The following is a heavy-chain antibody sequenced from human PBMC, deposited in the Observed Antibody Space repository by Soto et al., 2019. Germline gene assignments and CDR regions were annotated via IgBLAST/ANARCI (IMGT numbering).Heavy chain of an antibody. CDR3: ARRYGVYFDY. D-gene: IGHD4-17*01. CDR1: GGSISSYY. CDR2: IYYSGST. V-gene: IGHV4-59*08. J-gene: IGHJ4*02. Sequence: SETLCLTCTVSGGSISSYYRSWIRQPPGKGLEWIGYIYYSGSTNYNPSLKSRVTISVDTSKNQFSLKLSSVTAADTAVYYCARRYGVYFDYWGQGTLVTVSS.